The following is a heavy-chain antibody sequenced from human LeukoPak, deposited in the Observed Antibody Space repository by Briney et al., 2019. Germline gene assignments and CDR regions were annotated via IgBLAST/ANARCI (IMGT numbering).Heavy chain of an antibody. CDR3: ARDLENYDYVWGSYRLSHYFDY. CDR2: IYYSGST. Sequence: PSETLSLTCTVSGGSISSYYWSWIRQPPGKGLEWIGFIYYSGSTNYNPSLKSRVTISVDTSKNQFSLKLTSVTAADTAVYYCARDLENYDYVWGSYRLSHYFDYWGQGTLVTVSS. J-gene: IGHJ4*02. CDR1: GGSISSYY. D-gene: IGHD3-16*02. V-gene: IGHV4-59*12.